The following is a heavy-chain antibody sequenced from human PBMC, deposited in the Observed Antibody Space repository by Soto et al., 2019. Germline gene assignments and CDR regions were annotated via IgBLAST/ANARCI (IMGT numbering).Heavy chain of an antibody. Sequence: PGGSQRLSCAASGFTFSSYSRNWVRQAPGKGLEWVSYISSSSSNIYYADSVKGRFTISRDNAKNTLYLQMNSLRAEDTAVYYCSRGRGTAVATPYSWGQGVQVTVSS. CDR3: SRGRGTAVATPYS. CDR2: ISSSSSNI. J-gene: IGHJ4*02. V-gene: IGHV3-48*01. CDR1: GFTFSSYS. D-gene: IGHD4-17*01.